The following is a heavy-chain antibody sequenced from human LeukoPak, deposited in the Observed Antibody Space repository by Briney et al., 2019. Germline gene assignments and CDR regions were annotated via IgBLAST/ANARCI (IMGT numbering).Heavy chain of an antibody. D-gene: IGHD6-13*01. CDR3: ARDSASNDY. CDR2: IKQDGSEK. J-gene: IGHJ4*02. CDR1: GFTFSTYW. Sequence: GGSLRLSCAASGFTFSTYWMSWVRQAPGKGLEWVANIKQDGSEKYYVDSVKGRFTISRDNAKNSLYLQMNSQRAEDTAMYYCARDSASNDYWGQGTLVTVSS. V-gene: IGHV3-7*01.